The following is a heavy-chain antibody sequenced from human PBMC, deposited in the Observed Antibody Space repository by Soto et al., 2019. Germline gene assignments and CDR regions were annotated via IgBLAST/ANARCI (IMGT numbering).Heavy chain of an antibody. J-gene: IGHJ4*02. CDR3: AKQIYGGNS. D-gene: IGHD2-21*02. V-gene: IGHV3-73*01. CDR1: GFTFSASA. Sequence: PGGSLRLSXATSGFTFSASAMHWVRQVSGKGLEWIARIRSKANNYATTYAPSVKGRFTISRDDSENTVYLRMNSLKTEDTAIYYCAKQIYGGNSWGQGTLVTVSS. CDR2: IRSKANNYAT.